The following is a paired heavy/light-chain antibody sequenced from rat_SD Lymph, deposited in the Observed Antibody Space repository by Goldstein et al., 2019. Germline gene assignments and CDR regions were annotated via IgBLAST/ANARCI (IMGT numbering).Light chain of an antibody. V-gene: IGKV4S16*01. CDR2: DTS. J-gene: IGKJ4*01. Sequence: EIVLTQSPNTMAASPGEKVTITCRASSSVSYMYWYQQMSDASPKLWIYDTSKLASGVPDRFSGSGSGTSYSLTINTMEAEDAATYYCQQCCSTPPTFGSGTKLEIK. CDR3: QQCCSTPPT. CDR1: SSVSY.
Heavy chain of an antibody. CDR2: ISYSGST. CDR3: ARRPTGIPNVMDA. CDR1: GYSITSNY. V-gene: IGHV3-1*01. Sequence: EVQLQESGPGLVKPSQSLSLTCSVTGYSITSNYWGWIRKFPGNKMEWIGHISYSGSTSYNPSLKSRISITRDTSKNQFFLQLNSVTTEDTATYYCARRPTGIPNVMDAWGQGASVTVSS. D-gene: IGHD1-9*01. J-gene: IGHJ4*01.